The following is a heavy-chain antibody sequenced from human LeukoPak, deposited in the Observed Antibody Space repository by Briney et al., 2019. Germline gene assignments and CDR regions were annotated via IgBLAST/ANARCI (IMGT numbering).Heavy chain of an antibody. V-gene: IGHV3-7*03. D-gene: IGHD3-10*01. CDR3: AREIWFPLYYFDY. CDR1: GFTFSSYW. CDR2: IKQDGSEK. Sequence: GGSLRLSCAASGFTFSSYWMSWVRQAPGKGLEWVANIKQDGSEKYYVDSVKGRFTISRDNAKNSLYLQMNSLRAEDTAVYYCAREIWFPLYYFDYWGQGTLVTVSS. J-gene: IGHJ4*02.